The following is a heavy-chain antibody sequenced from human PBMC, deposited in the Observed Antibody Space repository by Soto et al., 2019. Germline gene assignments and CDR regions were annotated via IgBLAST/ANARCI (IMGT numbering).Heavy chain of an antibody. CDR3: AREGGYVSGSPIYYYAMDV. CDR2: IYNSGST. CDR1: GGSISSGDYY. Sequence: SETLSLTCTVSGGSISSGDYYWNWIRQPPGKGLEWIGYIYNSGSTHYNPSLKSRLAISLDTSKNQFSLKLRSLTGADTAVYYCAREGGYVSGSPIYYYAMDVWGQGTTVT. V-gene: IGHV4-30-4*01. J-gene: IGHJ6*02. D-gene: IGHD3-10*01.